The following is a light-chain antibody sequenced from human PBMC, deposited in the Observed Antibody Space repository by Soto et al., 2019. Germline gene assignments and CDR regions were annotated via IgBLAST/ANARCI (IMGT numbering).Light chain of an antibody. V-gene: IGKV3-20*01. CDR3: QQYDTSPPRT. CDR1: QRVSSSY. Sequence: EIVLTQSPGTLSLSPGERATLSCRASQRVSSSYLAWYQQKPGQAPRLLINGASSRATGIPDRFSGSGSGSDFTLTISRREPEDFAVYYCQQYDTSPPRTFGQWKRLEIK. CDR2: GAS. J-gene: IGKJ5*01.